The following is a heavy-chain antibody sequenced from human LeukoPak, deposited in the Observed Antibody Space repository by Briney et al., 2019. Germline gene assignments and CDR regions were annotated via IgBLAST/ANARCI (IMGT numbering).Heavy chain of an antibody. CDR2: IYTSGST. V-gene: IGHV4-61*02. J-gene: IGHJ3*02. CDR1: GGSISSGSYY. Sequence: SQTLSLTCTVSGGSISSGSYYWSWIRQPAGKGLEWIARIYTSGSTNYNPSLKSRVTISVDTSKNQFSLKLSSVTAADTAVYYCARGRIIFDIWGQGTMVTVSS. D-gene: IGHD2-21*01. CDR3: ARGRIIFDI.